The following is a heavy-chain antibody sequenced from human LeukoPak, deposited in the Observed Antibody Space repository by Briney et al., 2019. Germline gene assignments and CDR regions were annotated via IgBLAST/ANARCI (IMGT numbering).Heavy chain of an antibody. D-gene: IGHD3-22*01. Sequence: GASVKVSCKASGYTFTSYGISWVRQAPGQGLEWMGWISAYNGNTNYAQKLQGRVTMTTDTSTSTAYMELRSLRSDDTAVYYCARRARLYYDSSGYPDYWGQGTLVTVSS. J-gene: IGHJ4*02. CDR3: ARRARLYYDSSGYPDY. V-gene: IGHV1-18*01. CDR2: ISAYNGNT. CDR1: GYTFTSYG.